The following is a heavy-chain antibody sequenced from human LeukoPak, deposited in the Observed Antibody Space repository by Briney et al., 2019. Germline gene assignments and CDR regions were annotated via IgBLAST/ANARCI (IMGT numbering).Heavy chain of an antibody. CDR2: ISDDGRAT. D-gene: IGHD6-13*01. Sequence: GGSLRLSCAASGFTVKRYYMYWIRQAPGRGPMWVSRISDDGRATLYADFAEGRFTISRDSAKNTVYLQMNSLRVEDTALYYCVRDIAPIGAVWFDPWGQGTLVTVSS. CDR1: GFTVKRYY. J-gene: IGHJ5*02. V-gene: IGHV3-74*01. CDR3: VRDIAPIGAVWFDP.